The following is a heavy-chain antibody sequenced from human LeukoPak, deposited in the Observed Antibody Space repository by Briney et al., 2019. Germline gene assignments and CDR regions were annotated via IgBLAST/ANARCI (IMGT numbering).Heavy chain of an antibody. J-gene: IGHJ5*02. CDR3: ARGGYYGSGNDFRFDP. Sequence: SETLSLTCTVSGGSISSSSYYWGWIRQSPGKGLECIGYIHYTGSTNYNPSLKSRVTISVETSKSQFSLKLKSVTAADTAVYYCARGGYYGSGNDFRFDPWGQGTLVTVSS. V-gene: IGHV4-61*05. CDR1: GGSISSSSYY. CDR2: IHYTGST. D-gene: IGHD3-10*01.